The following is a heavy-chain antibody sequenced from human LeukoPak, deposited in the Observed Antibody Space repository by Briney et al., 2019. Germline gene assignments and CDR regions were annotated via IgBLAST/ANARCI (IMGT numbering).Heavy chain of an antibody. V-gene: IGHV3-7*01. J-gene: IGHJ5*02. D-gene: IGHD3/OR15-3a*01. CDR2: IKQDGSDK. Sequence: GGSLRLSCTASGFTFDTYWMSWVRQAPGQGLEWVASIKQDGSDKYYADSVKGRFTISRDISENTLHLQMNSLRAEDTAVYYCARDLKVKDWSTWFDRWGQGTLVTVSS. CDR3: ARDLKVKDWSTWFDR. CDR1: GFTFDTYW.